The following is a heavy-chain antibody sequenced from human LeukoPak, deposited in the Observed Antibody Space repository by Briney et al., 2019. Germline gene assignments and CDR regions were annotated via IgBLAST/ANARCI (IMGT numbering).Heavy chain of an antibody. D-gene: IGHD6-19*01. CDR3: ARDDRYSSGWPFDY. J-gene: IGHJ4*02. CDR2: INPNSGGT. V-gene: IGHV1-2*02. Sequence: ASVKVSCKASGYTFTSYDINWVRQAPGQGLEWMGWINPNSGGTNYAQKFQGRVTMTRDTSISTAYMELSRLRSDDTAVYYCARDDRYSSGWPFDYWGQGTLVTVSS. CDR1: GYTFTSYD.